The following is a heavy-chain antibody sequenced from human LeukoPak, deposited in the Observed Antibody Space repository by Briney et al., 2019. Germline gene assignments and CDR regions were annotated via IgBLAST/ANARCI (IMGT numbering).Heavy chain of an antibody. CDR2: ISAYNGNT. CDR3: ARAHDYYYYYMDV. J-gene: IGHJ6*03. V-gene: IGHV1-18*01. Sequence: ASVKVSCKASGYTFTSYAMNWVRQAPGQGLEWMGWISAYNGNTNYAQKLQGRVTMTTDTSTSIAYMELRSLRSDDTAVYYCARAHDYYYYYMDVWGKGTTVTVSS. CDR1: GYTFTSYA.